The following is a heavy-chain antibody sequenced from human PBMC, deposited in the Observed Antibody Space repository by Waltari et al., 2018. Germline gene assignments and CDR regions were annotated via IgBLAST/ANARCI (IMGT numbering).Heavy chain of an antibody. D-gene: IGHD6-6*01. J-gene: IGHJ4*02. V-gene: IGHV1-69*09. Sequence: QVQLVQSGAEVKKPGSSVKVSCKASGGTFSSYAISWVRQAPGQGLEWMGRIIPILGIANYAQKFQGRVTITADKATSTAYMELSSLRSEDTAVYYCARDPDSSSSSDYWGQGTLVTVSS. CDR3: ARDPDSSSSSDY. CDR2: IIPILGIA. CDR1: GGTFSSYA.